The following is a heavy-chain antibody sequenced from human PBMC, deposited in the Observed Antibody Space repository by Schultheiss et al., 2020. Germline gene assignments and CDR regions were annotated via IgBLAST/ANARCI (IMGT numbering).Heavy chain of an antibody. CDR1: GFTFSSYA. D-gene: IGHD3-16*01. V-gene: IGHV3-23*01. Sequence: GGSLRLSCAASGFTFSSYAMSWVRQAPGKGLEWVSSISSSSSDIKYADSVKGRFTISRDNSKNTLYLQMNSLRAEDTAVYYCAKKGDYFDYWGQGTLVTVSS. CDR3: AKKGDYFDY. J-gene: IGHJ4*02. CDR2: ISSSSSDI.